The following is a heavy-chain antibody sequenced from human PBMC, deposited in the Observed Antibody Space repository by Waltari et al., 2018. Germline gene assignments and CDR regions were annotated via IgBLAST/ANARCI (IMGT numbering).Heavy chain of an antibody. CDR1: GYTFTDSY. CDR2: MKPNNNYP. CDR3: VTQRPWEDY. J-gene: IGHJ4*02. V-gene: IGHV1-2*06. D-gene: IGHD1-26*01. Sequence: QVQLVQSGAEVRKPGASVKVSCKTSGYTFTDSYLHWVRQAPGHGLEWIGRMKPNNNYPIYEQKFQGRVTMTRDTSITTAYMELSSLTSDDTALYYCVTQRPWEDYWGQGTRVTVSP.